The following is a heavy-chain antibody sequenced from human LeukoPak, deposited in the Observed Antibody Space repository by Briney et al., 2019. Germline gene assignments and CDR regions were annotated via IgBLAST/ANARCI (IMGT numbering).Heavy chain of an antibody. CDR3: ARDQGDYDFWSGYLFDY. J-gene: IGHJ4*02. CDR1: GYTFTSYG. D-gene: IGHD3-3*01. Sequence: ASVKVSCKASGYTFTSYGISWVRQAPGQGLEWMGWISAYNGNTNYAQKLQGRVTMTTDTSTSTAYMELRSLRSDDTAVYYCARDQGDYDFWSGYLFDYWGQGTLVTVSS. V-gene: IGHV1-18*01. CDR2: ISAYNGNT.